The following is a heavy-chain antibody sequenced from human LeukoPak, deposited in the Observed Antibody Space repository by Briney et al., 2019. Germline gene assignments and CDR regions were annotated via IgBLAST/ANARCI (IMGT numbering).Heavy chain of an antibody. CDR2: ISRRSSYI. Sequence: GGSLRLSYAASGFPFSIYSMHWVRQAPAKGLEWVSSISRRSSYIYYADSVKGRFNISRDNSKNTLYLQMNTQRALDTAVYYCAKDYDILSALRPPPNWFDPWGKGTLVTVSS. V-gene: IGHV3-21*04. J-gene: IGHJ5*02. CDR3: AKDYDILSALRPPPNWFDP. CDR1: GFPFSIYS. D-gene: IGHD3-9*01.